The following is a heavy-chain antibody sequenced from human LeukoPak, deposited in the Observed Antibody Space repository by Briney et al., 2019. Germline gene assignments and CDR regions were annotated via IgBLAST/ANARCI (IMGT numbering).Heavy chain of an antibody. CDR1: GGSISSGGYY. V-gene: IGHV4-31*03. J-gene: IGHJ3*02. CDR2: IYYSGST. CDR3: ARDRKRWLREVDAFDI. D-gene: IGHD5-24*01. Sequence: SQTLSLTCTVSGGSISSGGYYWSWIRQHPGKGLEWIGYIYYSGSTYYNPSLKSRVTISVDTSKNQFSLKLSSVTAADTAVYYCARDRKRWLREVDAFDIWGQETMVTVSS.